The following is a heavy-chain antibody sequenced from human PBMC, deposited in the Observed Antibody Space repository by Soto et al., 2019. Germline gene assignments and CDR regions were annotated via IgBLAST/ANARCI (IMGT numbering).Heavy chain of an antibody. V-gene: IGHV3-74*01. D-gene: IGHD3-9*01. Sequence: GGSLRLSCAAYGFIFSNHWMHWVRQAPGKVLVWLSRISSDEITTDHADSVKGRFTTSRDNAKNTLYLQMNSLRAEDTAVYYCAKVAGGSYNILTGDSFDYWGQGTLVTVSS. CDR1: GFIFSNHW. J-gene: IGHJ4*01. CDR3: AKVAGGSYNILTGDSFDY. CDR2: ISSDEITT.